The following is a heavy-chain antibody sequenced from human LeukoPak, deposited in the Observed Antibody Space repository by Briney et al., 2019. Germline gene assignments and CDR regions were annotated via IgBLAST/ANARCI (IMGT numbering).Heavy chain of an antibody. CDR2: INSAGDNI. J-gene: IGHJ3*02. CDR1: GFTFSDYF. D-gene: IGHD1-26*01. Sequence: RGSLRLSCVASGFTFSDYFMSWIRQAPGKGLEWLSFINSAGDNIYYADSVKGRFTISRDNAKNSLYLQMNSLRAEDTALYYCAKGALVGATMEGDAFDIWGQGTMVTVSS. CDR3: AKGALVGATMEGDAFDI. V-gene: IGHV3-11*01.